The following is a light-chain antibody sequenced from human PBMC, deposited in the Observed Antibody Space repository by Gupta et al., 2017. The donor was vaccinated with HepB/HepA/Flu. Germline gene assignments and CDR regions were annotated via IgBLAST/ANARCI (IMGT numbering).Light chain of an antibody. CDR2: WAS. Sequence: DIVLTQSPDSLAVSLGERATINCRSSQSVLNSSSMKNFLAWYQQKPGQPPKLLIYWASTRESGVPDRISGSGSGTDFTLTISSLQAEDVAVYYCQQYYATPQTFGQGTKVEIK. J-gene: IGKJ1*01. V-gene: IGKV4-1*01. CDR1: QSVLNSSSMKNF. CDR3: QQYYATPQT.